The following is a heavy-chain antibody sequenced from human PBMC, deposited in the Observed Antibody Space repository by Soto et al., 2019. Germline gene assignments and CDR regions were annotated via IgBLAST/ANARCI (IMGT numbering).Heavy chain of an antibody. J-gene: IGHJ5*02. CDR2: INPSGGST. CDR1: GYTFTSYY. V-gene: IGHV1-46*03. Sequence: QVQLVQSGAEVKKPGASVKVSCKASGYTFTSYYMHWVRQAPGQGLEWMGIINPSGGSTSYEQKFQGRVTRTRDPSTSTAYMELSSLRSEDTAVYYCARVYPSDTRYGYVGNHWCDPWGQGTLVTVSS. CDR3: ARVYPSDTRYGYVGNHWCDP. D-gene: IGHD5-18*01.